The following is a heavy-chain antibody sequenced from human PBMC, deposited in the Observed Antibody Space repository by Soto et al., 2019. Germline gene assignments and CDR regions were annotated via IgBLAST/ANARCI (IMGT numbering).Heavy chain of an antibody. V-gene: IGHV4-61*03. J-gene: IGHJ6*02. Sequence: SETLSLTCIVSGDSVTSGSYYWTWLRQPPGKGLEWIGYISYTGRTKYNPSLQSRVTISVDTSKNDFSLNLSSVTAADTAVYFCAREWGLLPYYGMDIWGQGTTVTVSS. CDR3: AREWGLLPYYGMDI. CDR2: ISYTGRT. D-gene: IGHD7-27*01. CDR1: GDSVTSGSYY.